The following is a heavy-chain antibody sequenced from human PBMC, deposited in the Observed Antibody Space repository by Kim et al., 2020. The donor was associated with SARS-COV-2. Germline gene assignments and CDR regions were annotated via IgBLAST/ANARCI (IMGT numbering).Heavy chain of an antibody. J-gene: IGHJ6*02. Sequence: SETLSLTCTVSGGSISSYYWSWIRQPPGKGLEWIGYIYYSGSTNYNPSLKSRVTISVDTSKNQFSLKLSSVTAADTAVYYCARAHGSGSYFLPYYYYGMDVWGQGTTVTVSS. V-gene: IGHV4-59*01. CDR1: GGSISSYY. CDR3: ARAHGSGSYFLPYYYYGMDV. D-gene: IGHD3-10*01. CDR2: IYYSGST.